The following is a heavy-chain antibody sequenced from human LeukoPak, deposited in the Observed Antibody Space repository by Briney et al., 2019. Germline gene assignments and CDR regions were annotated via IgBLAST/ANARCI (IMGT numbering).Heavy chain of an antibody. D-gene: IGHD2-2*01. V-gene: IGHV4-38-2*01. CDR3: ARGVVVVPAAINWFDP. CDR2: IYHSGST. J-gene: IGHJ5*02. Sequence: KPSETLSLTCAVSGYSISSGYYWGWIRQPPGKGLEWIGSIYHSGSTYYNPSLKSRVTISVDTSKNQFSLKLSSVTAADTAVYYCARGVVVVPAAINWFDPWGQGTLVTVSS. CDR1: GYSISSGYY.